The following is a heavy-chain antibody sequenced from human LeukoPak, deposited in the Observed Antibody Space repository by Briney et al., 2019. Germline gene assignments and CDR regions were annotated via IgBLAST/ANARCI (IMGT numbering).Heavy chain of an antibody. CDR3: ARDAYDTGAFDI. V-gene: IGHV4-59*12. D-gene: IGHD3-22*01. Sequence: SETLSLTCTVSGDSITAYYWNWVRQPPGKGLEWIGYIHYTGKNFYNPSLKSRITMSVDTSKSQFSLKLSSVTAADTAVYYCARDAYDTGAFDIWGQGTMVTVSS. J-gene: IGHJ3*02. CDR2: IHYTGKN. CDR1: GDSITAYY.